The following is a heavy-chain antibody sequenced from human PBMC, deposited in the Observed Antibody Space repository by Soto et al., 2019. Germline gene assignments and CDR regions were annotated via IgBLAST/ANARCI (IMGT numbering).Heavy chain of an antibody. D-gene: IGHD3-3*01. J-gene: IGHJ2*01. CDR3: AIFSKFHQTPRSTLFRTRRSSDL. CDR2: ISSSSSTI. Sequence: GGSLRLSCAASGFTFSSYSMNWVRQAPGKGLEWVSYISSSSSTIFYTDSVKGRFTVSRDNAKNSLYLQMNSLRAEDTAVYYCAIFSKFHQTPRSTLFRTRRSSDL. V-gene: IGHV3-48*01. CDR1: GFTFSSYS.